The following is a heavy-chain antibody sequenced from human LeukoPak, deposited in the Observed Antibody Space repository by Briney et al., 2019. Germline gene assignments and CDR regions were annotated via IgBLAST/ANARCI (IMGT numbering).Heavy chain of an antibody. Sequence: SETLSLTCTVSGGSISSYYWSWIRQPAGKGQEWIGRIYTSGSTNYNPSLKSRVTMSVDTSKNQFSLKLSSVTAADTAVYYCARDNWGSSSIYYYYYMDVWGKGTTVTVSS. CDR3: ARDNWGSSSIYYYYYMDV. J-gene: IGHJ6*03. CDR1: GGSISSYY. CDR2: IYTSGST. D-gene: IGHD6-6*01. V-gene: IGHV4-4*07.